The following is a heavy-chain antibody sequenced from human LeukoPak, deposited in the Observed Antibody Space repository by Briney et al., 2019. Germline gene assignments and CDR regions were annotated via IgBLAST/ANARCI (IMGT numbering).Heavy chain of an antibody. J-gene: IGHJ3*02. V-gene: IGHV4-39*01. CDR1: GGSTSSGSYY. Sequence: KPSQTLSLTCTVSGGSTSSGSYYWSWIRQPPGKGLEWIGEINHSGSTNYNPSLKSRVTISVDTSKNQFSLKLSSATAADTAVYHCERRDEYQLPQPFDIWGQGTMVTVSS. CDR2: INHSGST. D-gene: IGHD2-2*01. CDR3: ERRDEYQLPQPFDI.